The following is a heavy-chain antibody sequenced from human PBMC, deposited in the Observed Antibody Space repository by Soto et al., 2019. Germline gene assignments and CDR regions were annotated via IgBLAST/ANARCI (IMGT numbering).Heavy chain of an antibody. D-gene: IGHD2-21*02. CDR2: IHHSGST. Sequence: QVQLQESGPGLVKPSGTLSLSCAVSGDSISRRNWWSWVRQSPGQGLEWIGEIHHSGSTNHNLSPKGRVTISIDKSKNHFSLSLTSVTAADTAVYYCARATAVADEIVSGLDVWGKGTAVTVSS. V-gene: IGHV4-4*02. CDR1: GDSISRRNW. CDR3: ARATAVADEIVSGLDV. J-gene: IGHJ6*04.